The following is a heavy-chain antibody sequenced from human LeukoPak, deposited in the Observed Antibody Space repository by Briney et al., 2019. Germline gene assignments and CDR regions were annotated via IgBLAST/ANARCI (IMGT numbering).Heavy chain of an antibody. CDR3: ARDVETVIVACHFQH. J-gene: IGHJ1*01. CDR2: VSYDGNNK. CDR1: GFTFSNYA. Sequence: AGGSLRLSCAASGFTFSNYAMHWVRQAPGKGLEWVAVVSYDGNNKYYADSVKGRFTISRDNSKNTLYLQMNSLRAEDTAVYYCARDVETVIVACHFQHWGQGTLVTVSS. D-gene: IGHD3-22*01. V-gene: IGHV3-30*04.